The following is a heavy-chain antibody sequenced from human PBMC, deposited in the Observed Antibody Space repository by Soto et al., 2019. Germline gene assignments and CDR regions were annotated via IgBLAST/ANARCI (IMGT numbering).Heavy chain of an antibody. CDR3: ARDVPYGDYADAFDI. Sequence: QVQLQESDPGLVKPSQTLSITCTFSGGSIRSGGYYWSWIRQHQGKGQEWIGYPYYSGSTYYNPSLKNTVTISVATASNQFTLKLSSGTAADTVVYYCARDVPYGDYADAFDIWGQGTMVTVSS. J-gene: IGHJ3*02. V-gene: IGHV4-31*01. CDR2: PYYSGST. D-gene: IGHD4-17*01. CDR1: GGSIRSGGYY.